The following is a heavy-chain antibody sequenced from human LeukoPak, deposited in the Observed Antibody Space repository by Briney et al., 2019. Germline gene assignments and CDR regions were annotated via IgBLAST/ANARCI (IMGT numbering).Heavy chain of an antibody. V-gene: IGHV4-4*07. J-gene: IGHJ4*02. D-gene: IGHD3-16*02. CDR3: ARADAFGGVIAKPFDY. Sequence: PSETLSLTCTVSGGSINSYYWNWIRQPAGRGLEWIGRIYTSGSTNYNPSLKSRVTISVDTSKNQFSLKLSSVTAADTAVYYCARADAFGGVIAKPFDYWGQGTLVTVSS. CDR1: GGSINSYY. CDR2: IYTSGST.